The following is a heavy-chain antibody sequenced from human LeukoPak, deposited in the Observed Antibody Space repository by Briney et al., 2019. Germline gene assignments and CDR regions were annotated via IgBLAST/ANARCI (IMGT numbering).Heavy chain of an antibody. J-gene: IGHJ6*02. CDR1: GFTFSSYW. Sequence: GWSLRLSCAASGFTFSSYWMNWARQAPGKGLEWVASINHNGNVNYYVDSVKGRFTISRDNAKNSLYLQMSNLRAEDTAVYFCARGGGLDVWGQGATVTVSS. V-gene: IGHV3-7*03. CDR3: ARGGGLDV. CDR2: INHNGNVN. D-gene: IGHD3-16*01.